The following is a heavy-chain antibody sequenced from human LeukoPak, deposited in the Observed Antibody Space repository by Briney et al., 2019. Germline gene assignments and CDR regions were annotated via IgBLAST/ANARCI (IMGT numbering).Heavy chain of an antibody. CDR1: GYTFTSYY. J-gene: IGHJ6*04. V-gene: IGHV1-46*01. CDR2: INPSGGST. Sequence: ASVKVSCKAPGYTFTSYYMHWVRQAPGQGLEWMGIINPSGGSTSYAQKFQGRVTMTRDTSTSTVYMELSSLRSEDTAVYYCASGAWVGYDYVWGHDSYYGMDVWGKGTTVTVSS. CDR3: ASGAWVGYDYVWGHDSYYGMDV. D-gene: IGHD3-16*01.